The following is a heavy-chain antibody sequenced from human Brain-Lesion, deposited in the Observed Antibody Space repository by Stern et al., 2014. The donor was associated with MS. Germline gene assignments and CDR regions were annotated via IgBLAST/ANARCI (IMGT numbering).Heavy chain of an antibody. D-gene: IGHD4-17*01. CDR2: ISAYTGNT. CDR1: GYTFTTYG. J-gene: IGHJ5*02. Sequence: VHLVESGGEVKKPGASVKVSCKASGYTFTTYGISWVRQAPGQGLEWMGWISAYTGNTNYAQNFQGRVTMTTDTATSTAYMDLRSLRPDDTAIYYCARRVYGDYAAYQDLWGQGTPVTVSS. V-gene: IGHV1-18*04. CDR3: ARRVYGDYAAYQDL.